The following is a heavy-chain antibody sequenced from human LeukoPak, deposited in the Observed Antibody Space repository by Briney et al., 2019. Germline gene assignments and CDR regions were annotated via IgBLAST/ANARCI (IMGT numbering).Heavy chain of an antibody. Sequence: PGGSLRLSCAASGFTFSSYAMHWVRQAPGKGLEWVAVISYDGSNKYYADSVKGRFTISRDNSKNTLYLQMNSLRAEDTAVYYCASSNWFDSWGQGTLVTVSS. V-gene: IGHV3-30*04. CDR3: ASSNWFDS. CDR1: GFTFSSYA. CDR2: ISYDGSNK. J-gene: IGHJ5*01.